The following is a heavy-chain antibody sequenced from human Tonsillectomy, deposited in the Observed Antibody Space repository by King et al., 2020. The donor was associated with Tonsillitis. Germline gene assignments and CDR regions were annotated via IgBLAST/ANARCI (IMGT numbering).Heavy chain of an antibody. D-gene: IGHD5-12*01. V-gene: IGHV4-34*01. CDR3: ASITPMVATWAGWFDP. Sequence: VQLQQWGAGLLKPSETLSLTCAVYGGSFSGYYWSWIRQPPGKGLEWIGEINHSGSTNYNPSLKSRVTISVDTSKNQFSLKLSSVTAADTAVYYCASITPMVATWAGWFDPWGQGTLVTVSS. CDR2: INHSGST. J-gene: IGHJ5*02. CDR1: GGSFSGYY.